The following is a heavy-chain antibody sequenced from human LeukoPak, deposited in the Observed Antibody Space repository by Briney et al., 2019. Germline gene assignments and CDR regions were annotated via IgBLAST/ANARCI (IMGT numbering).Heavy chain of an antibody. V-gene: IGHV3-66*01. CDR3: ARVGIVGARDYFDY. Sequence: GGSLRLSCAASGFTVSSNYMSWVRQAPGKGLEWVSVIYSGGSAYYADSVKGRFTISRDNSKNTLYLQMNSLRAEDTAVYYCARVGIVGARDYFDYWGQGTLVTVSS. J-gene: IGHJ4*02. CDR2: IYSGGSA. D-gene: IGHD1-26*01. CDR1: GFTVSSNY.